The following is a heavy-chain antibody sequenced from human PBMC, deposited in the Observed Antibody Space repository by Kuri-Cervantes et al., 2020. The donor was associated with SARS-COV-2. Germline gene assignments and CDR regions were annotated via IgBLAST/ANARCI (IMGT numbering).Heavy chain of an antibody. D-gene: IGHD5-18*01. J-gene: IGHJ4*02. V-gene: IGHV3-21*01. CDR2: ISSSGNYV. CDR3: ATDTAMVDY. Sequence: GESLKISCAASGFTFSSYGMHWVRQAPGKGLEWVSSISSSGNYVYYADSVTGRFTISRDNARNSLSLQMNSLRAEDTAMYYCATDTAMVDYWGQGTLVTVSS. CDR1: GFTFSSYG.